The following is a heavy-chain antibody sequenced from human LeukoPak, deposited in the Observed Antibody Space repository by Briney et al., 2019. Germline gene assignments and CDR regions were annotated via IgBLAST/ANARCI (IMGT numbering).Heavy chain of an antibody. J-gene: IGHJ4*02. V-gene: IGHV4-34*01. D-gene: IGHD3-9*01. CDR2: LNHSGST. CDR3: ARERHNDILTGYYLNSFDY. Sequence: SETLSLTCAVYGGSFSGYYWSWIRQPPGKGLEWIGELNHSGSTNYNPSLKSRVTISVDTSKNQFSLKLSSVTAADTAVYYCARERHNDILTGYYLNSFDYWGQGTLVTVSS. CDR1: GGSFSGYY.